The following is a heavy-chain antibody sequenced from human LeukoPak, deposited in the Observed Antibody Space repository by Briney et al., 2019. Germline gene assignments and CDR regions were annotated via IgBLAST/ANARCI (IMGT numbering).Heavy chain of an antibody. D-gene: IGHD6-19*01. Sequence: GGSLRLSCAASGFTFSSYWMSWVRQAPGKGLEWVANIKQDGSEKYYVDSVKGRFTISRDNAKNSLYLQMNSLRAEDTAVYYCARDFRSGWGFPFDYWGQGTLVTVS. V-gene: IGHV3-7*01. CDR2: IKQDGSEK. J-gene: IGHJ4*02. CDR3: ARDFRSGWGFPFDY. CDR1: GFTFSSYW.